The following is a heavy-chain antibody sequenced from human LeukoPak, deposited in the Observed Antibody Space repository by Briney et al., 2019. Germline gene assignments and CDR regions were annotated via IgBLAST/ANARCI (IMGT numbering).Heavy chain of an antibody. CDR3: ARVDYGGNSTPFDY. V-gene: IGHV4-34*01. J-gene: IGHJ4*02. CDR1: GGSFSGYY. Sequence: PSETLSLTCAVYGGSFSGYYWSWIRQPPGKGLEWIGEINHSGSTNYNPSLKSRVTISVDTSKNQFSLKLSSVTAADTAVYYCARVDYGGNSTPFDYWGQGTLVTVSS. D-gene: IGHD4-23*01. CDR2: INHSGST.